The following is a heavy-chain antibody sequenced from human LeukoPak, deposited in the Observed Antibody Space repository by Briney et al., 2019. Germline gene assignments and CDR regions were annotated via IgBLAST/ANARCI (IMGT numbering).Heavy chain of an antibody. V-gene: IGHV1-46*01. J-gene: IGHJ5*02. D-gene: IGHD3-22*01. Sequence: ASVKVSCKASGYTFTSYYMHWERQAPGQGLEWMGIINPSGGSTSYAQKFQGRVTMTRDTSTSTVYMELSSLRSEDTAVYYCARGYYDSSGYTNWFDPWGQGTLVTVSS. CDR1: GYTFTSYY. CDR3: ARGYYDSSGYTNWFDP. CDR2: INPSGGST.